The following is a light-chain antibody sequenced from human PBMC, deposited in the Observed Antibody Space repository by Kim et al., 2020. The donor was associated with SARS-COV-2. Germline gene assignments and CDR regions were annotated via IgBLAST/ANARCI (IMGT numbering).Light chain of an antibody. Sequence: ASVGDSVTITCRASQGMRNDLGWYQQKPGKAPKLLIYAASSLQSGVPSRFSGSGSGTDFTLTISSLQPEDFATYYCLQDYNYPCTFGQGTKVDIK. CDR2: AAS. V-gene: IGKV1-6*01. CDR1: QGMRND. J-gene: IGKJ1*01. CDR3: LQDYNYPCT.